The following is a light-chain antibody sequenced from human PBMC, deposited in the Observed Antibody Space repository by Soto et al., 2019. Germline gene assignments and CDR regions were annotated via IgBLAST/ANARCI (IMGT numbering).Light chain of an antibody. V-gene: IGKV3-11*01. CDR3: QQRNFRPEIT. CDR2: DAT. CDR1: ESVGNL. J-gene: IGKJ4*01. Sequence: EIVLTQSPATLSLSPGERATLSCRASESVGNLLGWYQQKPGQAPRLLIFDATNRSTGTPRRFSGSGSGTDFALTISSLEPEDFAIYYCQQRNFRPEITFGGGTKVEI.